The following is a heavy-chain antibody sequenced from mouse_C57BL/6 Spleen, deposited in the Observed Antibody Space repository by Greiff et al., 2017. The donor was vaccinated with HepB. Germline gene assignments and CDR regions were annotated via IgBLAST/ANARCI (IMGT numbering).Heavy chain of an antibody. CDR1: GFTFSSYA. D-gene: IGHD2-2*01. CDR3: AREGYGYDPLYAMDY. J-gene: IGHJ4*01. Sequence: EVKVVESGGGLVKPGGSLKLSCAASGFTFSSYAMSWVRQTPEKRLEWVATISDGGSYTYYPDNVKGRFTISRDNAKNNLYLQMSHLKSEDTAMYYCAREGYGYDPLYAMDYWGQGTSVTVSS. V-gene: IGHV5-4*01. CDR2: ISDGGSYT.